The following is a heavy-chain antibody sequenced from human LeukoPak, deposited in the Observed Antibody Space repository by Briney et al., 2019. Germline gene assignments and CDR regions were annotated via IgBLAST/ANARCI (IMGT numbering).Heavy chain of an antibody. V-gene: IGHV1-69*01. CDR2: IIPIFGTA. Sequence: SVKVSCKASGGTFSSYAISWVRRAPGQGLEWMGGIIPIFGTANYAQKFQGRVTITADESTSTAYMELSSLRSEDTAVYYCARVGSGSPRDYYGMDVWGKGTTVTVSS. CDR3: ARVGSGSPRDYYGMDV. J-gene: IGHJ6*04. CDR1: GGTFSSYA. D-gene: IGHD3-10*01.